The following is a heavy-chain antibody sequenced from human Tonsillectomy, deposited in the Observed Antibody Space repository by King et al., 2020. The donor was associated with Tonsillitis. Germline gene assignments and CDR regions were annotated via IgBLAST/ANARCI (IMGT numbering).Heavy chain of an antibody. D-gene: IGHD6-19*01. Sequence: QLQLQESGPGLVKPSETLSLTCTVSGGSISNSRYYWGWIRQPPGKGLEWIGTIYYSGSTYYNPSLKSRVTISVDTSKNQFSLKLSSVTAADTAVYYCARREQWLVWLYWGQGTLVTVSS. CDR1: GGSISNSRYY. CDR3: ARREQWLVWLY. V-gene: IGHV4-39*07. J-gene: IGHJ4*02. CDR2: IYYSGST.